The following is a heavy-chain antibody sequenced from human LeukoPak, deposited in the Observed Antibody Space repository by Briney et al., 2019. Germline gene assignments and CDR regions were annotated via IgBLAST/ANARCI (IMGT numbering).Heavy chain of an antibody. CDR3: AKGLVVVVAATPFDY. V-gene: IGHV3-9*01. Sequence: PGRSLRLSCAASGFTFGDYAMHWVRQAPGKGLEWVSGISWNSGSIGYADSVKGRFTISRDNAKNSLYLQMNSLRAEDTALYYCAKGLVVVVAATPFDYWGQGTLVTVSS. D-gene: IGHD2-15*01. J-gene: IGHJ4*02. CDR1: GFTFGDYA. CDR2: ISWNSGSI.